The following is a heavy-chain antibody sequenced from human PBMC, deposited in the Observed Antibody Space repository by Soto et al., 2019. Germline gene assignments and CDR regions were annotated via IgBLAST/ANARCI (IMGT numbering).Heavy chain of an antibody. J-gene: IGHJ5*02. CDR1: GGSISSSSYY. CDR2: VYYSGTT. V-gene: IGHV4-39*01. D-gene: IGHD5-18*01. CDR3: ARLVDTAMVSSIDPPGWFDP. Sequence: QLQLQESGPGLVKPSETLSLTCTVSGGSISSSSYYWGWIRQPPGKGLEWFGSVYYSGTTYYNPSLKRRVTISVGTSKNQFSLKLSSVTAADTAVYSCARLVDTAMVSSIDPPGWFDPWGQGTLVTVSS.